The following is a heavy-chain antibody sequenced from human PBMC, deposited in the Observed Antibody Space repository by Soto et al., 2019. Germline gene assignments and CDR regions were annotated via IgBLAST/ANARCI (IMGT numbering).Heavy chain of an antibody. CDR3: ARSYSSGWRMGYFDY. CDR2: INPSGGST. CDR1: GYTFTSYY. V-gene: IGHV1-46*01. J-gene: IGHJ4*02. Sequence: GASVKVSCKASGYTFTSYYMHWVRQALGQGLEWMGVINPSGGSTSYAQKFQGRVTMTADESTSTAYMELSSLRSEDTAVYYCARSYSSGWRMGYFDYWGQGTLVTVSS. D-gene: IGHD6-19*01.